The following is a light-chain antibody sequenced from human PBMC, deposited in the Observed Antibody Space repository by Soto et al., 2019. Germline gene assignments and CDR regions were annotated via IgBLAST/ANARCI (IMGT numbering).Light chain of an antibody. CDR3: QQFATSPLT. CDR2: GAS. J-gene: IGKJ4*01. V-gene: IGKV3-20*01. Sequence: ENVLTQSPGTLSLSPGERATLSCRASQSLSSSYLAWYQQKPGQAPRLLIYGASSRATGIPDRFSGSGSGTEFTLTISRLESEDFAVYYCQQFATSPLTFGGGTKVEIK. CDR1: QSLSSSY.